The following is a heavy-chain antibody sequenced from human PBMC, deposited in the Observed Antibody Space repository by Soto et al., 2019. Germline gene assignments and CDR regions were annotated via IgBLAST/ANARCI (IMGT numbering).Heavy chain of an antibody. V-gene: IGHV1-46*01. J-gene: IGHJ6*04. Sequence: QAQLVQSGAEVRKPGASVEISCKASGYTFTSKNIHWVRQAPGPGLEWMGTINPSGGGTDYSQRFQGRVSMTRDKSASTVFLELTSLRSEDTAVYYCARNSGSAGGLDVWGKGTTVIVTS. CDR2: INPSGGGT. CDR3: ARNSGSAGGLDV. D-gene: IGHD1-26*01. CDR1: GYTFTSKN.